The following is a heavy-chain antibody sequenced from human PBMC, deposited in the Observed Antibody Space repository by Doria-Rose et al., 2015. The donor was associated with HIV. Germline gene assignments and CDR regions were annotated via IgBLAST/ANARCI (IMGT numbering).Heavy chain of an antibody. CDR3: ARGSYGAFDI. J-gene: IGHJ3*02. V-gene: IGHV3-7*01. Sequence: QLVQSGGGLVQPGGSLRLSCAASGFTFSTYRMHWVRQAPGKGLEWVANIKHDGSEKSYVDSVDGRFTISRDDAKNSLYLQMNSLRAEDTAVYYCARGSYGAFDIWGQGTMITVSS. D-gene: IGHD3-10*01. CDR2: IKHDGSEK. CDR1: GFTFSTYR.